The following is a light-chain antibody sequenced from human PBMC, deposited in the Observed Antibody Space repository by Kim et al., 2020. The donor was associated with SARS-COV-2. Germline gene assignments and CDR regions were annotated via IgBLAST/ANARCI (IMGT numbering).Light chain of an antibody. Sequence: DLQMTQSPSSLSASVGDRVTITCRASQDITNYLAWYQQHPGKLPTLLIYAASTLRSGVPSRFRGSGSGTDFTLTITSLQSEDVATYYCQKYDSAPRTFGQGTKVDIK. J-gene: IGKJ1*01. CDR2: AAS. CDR3: QKYDSAPRT. CDR1: QDITNY. V-gene: IGKV1-27*01.